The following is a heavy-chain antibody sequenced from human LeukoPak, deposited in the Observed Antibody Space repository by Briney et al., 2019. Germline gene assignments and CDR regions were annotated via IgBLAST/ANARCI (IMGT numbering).Heavy chain of an antibody. J-gene: IGHJ3*02. CDR3: ARLDDSSGKPTEAFDI. Sequence: PSETLSLTCTVSGGSTSSYYWSWIRQPPGKGLEWIGYIYYSGSTNYNPSLKSRVTISVDTSKNQFSLKLSSVTAADTAVYYCARLDDSSGKPTEAFDIWGQGTMVTVSS. CDR1: GGSTSSYY. CDR2: IYYSGST. V-gene: IGHV4-59*08. D-gene: IGHD3-22*01.